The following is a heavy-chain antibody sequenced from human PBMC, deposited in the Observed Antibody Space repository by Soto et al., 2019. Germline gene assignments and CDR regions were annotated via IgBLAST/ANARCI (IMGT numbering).Heavy chain of an antibody. CDR2: IKSKTDGGTT. CDR1: GFTFSNAW. J-gene: IGHJ4*02. D-gene: IGHD3-22*01. V-gene: IGHV3-15*01. Sequence: PGGSLRLSCAASGFTFSNAWMSWVRQAPGKGLEWVGRIKSKTDGGTTDYAAPVKGRFTIPRDDSKNTLYLQMNSLKTEDTAVYYCFSHYDSSGYLYWGQGTLVTVS. CDR3: FSHYDSSGYLY.